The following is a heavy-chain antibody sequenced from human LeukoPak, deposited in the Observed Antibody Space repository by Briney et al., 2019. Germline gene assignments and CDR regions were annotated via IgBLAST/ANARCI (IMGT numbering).Heavy chain of an antibody. CDR1: GGSISSDY. Sequence: SETLSLTCTASGGSISSDYWSWIRQPAGKGLEWIGRIYNSESTNYNPSLKSRVTMSADTSKNQFSLKLNSVTAADTAVYYCARRPEGYGMDVWGRGTTVTVSS. J-gene: IGHJ6*02. CDR3: ARRPEGYGMDV. V-gene: IGHV4-4*07. CDR2: IYNSEST.